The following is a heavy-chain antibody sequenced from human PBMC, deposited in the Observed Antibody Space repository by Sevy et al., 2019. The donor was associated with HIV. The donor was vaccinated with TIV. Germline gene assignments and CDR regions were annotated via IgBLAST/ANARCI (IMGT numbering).Heavy chain of an antibody. CDR3: AKDIDRFWSGSSFFDY. CDR2: ISWNSGSI. Sequence: GGSLRLSCAASGFTFDDYAMHWVRQAPGKGLEWVSGISWNSGSIGYADSVKGRFTISRDNAKNSLYLQMNSLRAEDTALYYCAKDIDRFWSGSSFFDYWGQGTLVTISS. J-gene: IGHJ4*02. V-gene: IGHV3-9*01. D-gene: IGHD3-3*01. CDR1: GFTFDDYA.